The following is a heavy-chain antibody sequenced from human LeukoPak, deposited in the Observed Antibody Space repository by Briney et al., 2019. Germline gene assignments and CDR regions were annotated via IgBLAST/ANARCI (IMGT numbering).Heavy chain of an antibody. CDR2: IYYSGST. V-gene: IGHV4-30-4*03. CDR1: GGSISSGDYY. D-gene: IGHD3-3*01. J-gene: IGHJ4*02. Sequence: SETLSHTCTVSGGSISSGDYYWSWIRQPPGEGLEWIGYIYYSGSTYYNPSLKSRVIVSRETSRKQFSLKLSSVTAADSAVYYCTVNYDFCGGQGTLVTVSS. CDR3: TVNYDFC.